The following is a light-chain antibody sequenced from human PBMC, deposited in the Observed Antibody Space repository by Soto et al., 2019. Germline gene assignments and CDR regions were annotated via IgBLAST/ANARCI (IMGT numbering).Light chain of an antibody. CDR2: DAS. J-gene: IGKJ5*01. V-gene: IGKV1-33*01. CDR1: QDISKN. CDR3: QQYDNLLPIT. Sequence: IQMTQSPSSLSASVGDRVTITCQARQDISKNLTWYQQKPGKAPKLLIYDASSLQTGVPSRFSGSRSAPHFPFTIISLQPEDIATYYWQQYDNLLPITFGQGTRLEIK.